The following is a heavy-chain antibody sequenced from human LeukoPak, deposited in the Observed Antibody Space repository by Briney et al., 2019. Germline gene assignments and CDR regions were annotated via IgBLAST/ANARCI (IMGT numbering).Heavy chain of an antibody. CDR2: ISYDGSNK. CDR1: GFTFSSYG. Sequence: GGSLRLSCAASGFTFSSYGMHWVRQAPGKGLEWVAVISYDGSNKYYADSVKGRFTISRDNSKNTVYLQMNSLRAEDTAVYYCARGGGGPVAFGTHYFDYWGRGTLVTVSS. D-gene: IGHD3-3*02. V-gene: IGHV3-30*03. J-gene: IGHJ4*02. CDR3: ARGGGGPVAFGTHYFDY.